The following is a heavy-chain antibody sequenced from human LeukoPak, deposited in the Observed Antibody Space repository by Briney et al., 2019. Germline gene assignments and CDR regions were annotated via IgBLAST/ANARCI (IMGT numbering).Heavy chain of an antibody. CDR2: IIPIFGTA. Sequence: SVKVSCKASGGTFSSYAISWVRQAPGQGLELMGRIIPIFGTANYAQKFQGRVTITTDESTSTAYMELSSLRSEDTAVYYCAREGGTIFGVVISYYYYYMDVWGKGTTVTVSS. J-gene: IGHJ6*03. CDR3: AREGGTIFGVVISYYYYYMDV. CDR1: GGTFSSYA. V-gene: IGHV1-69*05. D-gene: IGHD3-3*01.